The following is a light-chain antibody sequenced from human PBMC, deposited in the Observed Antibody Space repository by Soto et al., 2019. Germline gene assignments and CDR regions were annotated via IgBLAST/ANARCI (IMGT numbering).Light chain of an antibody. CDR1: QSVSSSY. J-gene: IGKJ5*01. CDR3: QHFGGTTFT. CDR2: GAS. Sequence: EIVLAQSPGTLSLSPGERPTLSCRASQSVSSSYIAWYQQRPGQTPSLLIYGASTRATGIPDRFSGSGSGTHFTLTISRLEPGDFAVYYCQHFGGTTFTFGQGTRLEIK. V-gene: IGKV3-20*01.